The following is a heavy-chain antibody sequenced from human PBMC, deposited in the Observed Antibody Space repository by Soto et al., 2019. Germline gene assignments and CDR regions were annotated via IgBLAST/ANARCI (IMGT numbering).Heavy chain of an antibody. CDR1: GGTFSSYA. Sequence: SVKVSCKASGGTFSSYAISWVRQAPGQGLEWMGGIIPIFGTANYAQNFQGRVTITADESTSTAYMELTSLRSEDTAMYYCASNWNVLDYYYYGMDVWGQGTTVTVSS. V-gene: IGHV1-69*01. CDR2: IIPIFGTA. D-gene: IGHD1-20*01. J-gene: IGHJ6*02. CDR3: ASNWNVLDYYYYGMDV.